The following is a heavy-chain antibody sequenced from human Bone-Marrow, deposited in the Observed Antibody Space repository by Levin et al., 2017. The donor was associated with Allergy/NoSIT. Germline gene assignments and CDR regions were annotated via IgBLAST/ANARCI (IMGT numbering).Heavy chain of an antibody. CDR2: IYYSGST. CDR3: ARLLWFGDVTWFDP. CDR1: GGSVSSGSYY. J-gene: IGHJ5*02. V-gene: IGHV4-61*01. Sequence: SSETLSLTCTVSGGSVSSGSYYWSWIRQPPGKGLEWIGYIYYSGSTNYNPSLKSRVTISVDTSKNQFSLKLSSVTAADTAVYYCARLLWFGDVTWFDPWGQGTLVTVSS. D-gene: IGHD3-10*01.